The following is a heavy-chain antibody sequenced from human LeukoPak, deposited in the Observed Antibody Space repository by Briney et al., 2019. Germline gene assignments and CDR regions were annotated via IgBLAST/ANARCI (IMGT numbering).Heavy chain of an antibody. Sequence: PGGSLRLSCAASGFTFDDYAMHWVRQAPGKGLEWVSGISWNSGSIGYADSVKGRFTISRDNAKNSLYLQMNSLRAEDTALYYCAKDIASSGWYGSGPFDIWGQGTMVTVSS. V-gene: IGHV3-9*01. J-gene: IGHJ3*02. CDR1: GFTFDDYA. CDR3: AKDIASSGWYGSGPFDI. CDR2: ISWNSGSI. D-gene: IGHD6-19*01.